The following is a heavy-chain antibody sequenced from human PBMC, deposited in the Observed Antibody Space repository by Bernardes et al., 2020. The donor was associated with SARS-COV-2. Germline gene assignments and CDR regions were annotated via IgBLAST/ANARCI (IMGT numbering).Heavy chain of an antibody. CDR2: ISWNSGSI. CDR1: GFTFDDYA. Sequence: SLRLSCAASGFTFDDYAMHWVRQAPGKGLEWVSGISWNSGSIGYADSVKGRFTISRDNAKNSLYLQMNSLRAEDTALYYCAKAYRLLSSSWYFDLWGRGTLVTVSS. CDR3: AKAYRLLSSSWYFDL. D-gene: IGHD2-15*01. J-gene: IGHJ2*01. V-gene: IGHV3-9*01.